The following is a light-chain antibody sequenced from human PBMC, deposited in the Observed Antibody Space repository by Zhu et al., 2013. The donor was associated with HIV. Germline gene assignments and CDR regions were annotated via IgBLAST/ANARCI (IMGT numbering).Light chain of an antibody. CDR2: DAS. V-gene: IGKV1-33*01. J-gene: IGKJ1*01. CDR3: QHYDNSLWT. Sequence: DIQMTQSPSSLSASVGGRVTITCQASQDISNYLNWYQQKPGKAPKLLIYDASNLETGVPSRFSGSGSGTDFSLTIHRLEPEDFAVYYCQHYDNSLWTFGQGTKVEIK. CDR1: QDISNY.